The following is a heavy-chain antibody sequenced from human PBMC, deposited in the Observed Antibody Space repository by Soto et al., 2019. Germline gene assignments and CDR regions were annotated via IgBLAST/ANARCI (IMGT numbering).Heavy chain of an antibody. CDR1: GFTFSSYW. D-gene: IGHD3-9*01. CDR3: ARDGLYYDILTGYYYYYYGMDV. CDR2: INSDGSST. J-gene: IGHJ6*02. V-gene: IGHV3-74*01. Sequence: PGGSLRLSFAASGFTFSSYWMHWVRQAPGKGLVWVSRINSDGSSTSYADSVKGRFTISRDNAKNTLYLQMNSLRGEDTAVYYCARDGLYYDILTGYYYYYYGMDVWGQGTTVTVSS.